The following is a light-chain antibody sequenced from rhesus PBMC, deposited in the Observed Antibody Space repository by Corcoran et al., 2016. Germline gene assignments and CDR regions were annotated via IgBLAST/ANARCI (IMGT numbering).Light chain of an antibody. CDR1: QSLLDSEDGNTY. CDR2: EVS. V-gene: IGKV2-104*02. Sequence: DIVMTQTPLSLPVTPGEPASISCRSSQSLLDSEDGNTYLDWYLQKQGQSPQLLIYEVSNRASGVPERFSGSGSDTDFTLKVSRVEAEDVGVYYCMQALEFPWTFGQGTKVEIK. CDR3: MQALEFPWT. J-gene: IGKJ1*01.